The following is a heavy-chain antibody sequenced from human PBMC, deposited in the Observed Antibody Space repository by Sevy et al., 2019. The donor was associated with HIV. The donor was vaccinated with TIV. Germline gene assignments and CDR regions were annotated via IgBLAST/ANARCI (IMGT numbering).Heavy chain of an antibody. Sequence: GGSLRLSCAVSGFTFSNYAMSWVRQAPGKGLEWVSAISGRDTGTFYAASVKGRFTISRDNSKNTLYLQMNSLRAEDTALYYCAKDTIVVVGDALDVWGRGTMVTVSS. J-gene: IGHJ3*01. V-gene: IGHV3-23*01. CDR2: ISGRDTGT. CDR1: GFTFSNYA. D-gene: IGHD3-22*01. CDR3: AKDTIVVVGDALDV.